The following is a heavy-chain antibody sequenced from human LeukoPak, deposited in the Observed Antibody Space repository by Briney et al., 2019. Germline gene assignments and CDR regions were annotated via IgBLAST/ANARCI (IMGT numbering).Heavy chain of an antibody. V-gene: IGHV4-59*12. CDR3: AREDSSSWGPFDY. CDR2: IYHSGST. CDR1: GGSIRSYY. J-gene: IGHJ4*02. Sequence: SETLSLTCTVSGGSIRSYYWSWIRQPPGKGLEWIGYIYHSGSTDYNPSLKSRVTISVDTSKNQFSLELTSVTAADTGVYFCAREDSSSWGPFDYWGQGTLVTVSS. D-gene: IGHD6-6*01.